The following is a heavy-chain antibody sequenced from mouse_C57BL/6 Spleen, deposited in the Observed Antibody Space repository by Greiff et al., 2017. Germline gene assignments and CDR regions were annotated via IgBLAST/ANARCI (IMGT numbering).Heavy chain of an antibody. D-gene: IGHD2-4*01. Sequence: EVKLQQSGPGLVKPSQSLSLTCSVTGYSITSGYYWNWIRQFPGNKLEWMGYISYDGSNNYNPSLKNRISITRDTSKNQFFLKLNSVTTEDTATYYCARGDYDRVESYAMDYWGQGTSVTVSS. CDR1: GYSITSGYY. V-gene: IGHV3-6*01. CDR2: ISYDGSN. J-gene: IGHJ4*01. CDR3: ARGDYDRVESYAMDY.